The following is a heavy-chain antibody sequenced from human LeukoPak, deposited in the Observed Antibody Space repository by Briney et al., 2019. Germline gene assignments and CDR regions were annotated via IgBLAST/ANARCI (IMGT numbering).Heavy chain of an antibody. D-gene: IGHD6-19*01. Sequence: PGRSLRLSCVASGFTFSSYGMHWVRQAPGKGLGWVAFIRYDGSNKYYADSVKGRFTISRDNSKNTLYLQMNSQRAEDTAVYYCAKPAYSSGWRPNYNCFDPWGQGTLVTVS. CDR2: IRYDGSNK. V-gene: IGHV3-30*02. CDR3: AKPAYSSGWRPNYNCFDP. CDR1: GFTFSSYG. J-gene: IGHJ5*02.